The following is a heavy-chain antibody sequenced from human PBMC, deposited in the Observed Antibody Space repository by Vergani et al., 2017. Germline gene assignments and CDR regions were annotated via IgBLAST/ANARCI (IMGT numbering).Heavy chain of an antibody. CDR3: AGGAVIYCSGGSCHDYYYYYGMDV. Sequence: EVQLVESGGGLVQPGGSLRLSCAASGFTFSSYEMNWVRQAPGKGLEWVSYISSSGSTIYYADSVKGRFTISRDNAKNSLYLQMNSLRAEDTAVYYCAGGAVIYCSGGSCHDYYYYYGMDVWGQGTTVTVSS. D-gene: IGHD2-15*01. J-gene: IGHJ6*02. CDR1: GFTFSSYE. CDR2: ISSSGSTI. V-gene: IGHV3-48*03.